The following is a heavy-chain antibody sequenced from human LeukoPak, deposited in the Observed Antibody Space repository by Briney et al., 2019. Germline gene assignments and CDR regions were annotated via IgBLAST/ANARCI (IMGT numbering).Heavy chain of an antibody. CDR2: ISWNSGSI. V-gene: IGHV3-9*01. J-gene: IGHJ2*01. CDR1: GFTFDDYA. Sequence: GGSLRLCCAASGFTFDDYAMHWVRQAPGKGLEWVSGISWNSGSIGYADSVKGRFTISRDNAKNSLYLQMNSLSAEDTALYYCAKGVVRYWYFDLWGRGTLVTVSS. D-gene: IGHD2-15*01. CDR3: AKGVVRYWYFDL.